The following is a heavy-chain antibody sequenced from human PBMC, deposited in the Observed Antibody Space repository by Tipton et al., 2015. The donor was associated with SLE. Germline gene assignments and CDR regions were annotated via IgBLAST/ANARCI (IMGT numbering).Heavy chain of an antibody. V-gene: IGHV4-34*01. CDR1: GGSFSGYY. Sequence: TLSLTCAVYGGSFSGYYWSWIRQPPGKGLEWIGSIYYSGSTYYNPSLKSRVTISVDTSKNQFSLKLSSVTAADTAVYYCARNLYPITLWGQGILVTVSS. CDR3: ARNLYPITL. J-gene: IGHJ4*02. D-gene: IGHD1-14*01. CDR2: IYYSGST.